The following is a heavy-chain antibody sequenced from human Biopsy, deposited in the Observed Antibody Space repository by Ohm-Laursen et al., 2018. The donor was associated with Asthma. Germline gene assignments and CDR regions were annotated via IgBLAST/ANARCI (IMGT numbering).Heavy chain of an antibody. D-gene: IGHD1-1*01. CDR2: ISKDASTQ. CDR1: GSSFSNFA. J-gene: IGHJ3*02. Sequence: SLRLSCTASGSSFSNFAIHWVRQAPGKGLEWVGVISKDASTQDYAGSVKGRFTMARDNSKNTLDLQMNSLREEDTAVYYCVRDGTDDAFDIWGQGTVVSVSS. V-gene: IGHV3-30*17. CDR3: VRDGTDDAFDI.